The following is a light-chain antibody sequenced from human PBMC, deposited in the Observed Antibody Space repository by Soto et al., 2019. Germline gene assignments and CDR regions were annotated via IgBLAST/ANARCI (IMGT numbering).Light chain of an antibody. CDR3: QQYNNWPPLT. Sequence: EIVMTQSPATLSVSPGERATLSCRASQSVSSNLAWYQQKPGQAPRLLIYGASIRATGIPARFSGSGSGTEFTLTISSLQSEGFAVYYCQQYNNWPPLTFGGGTKWISN. CDR2: GAS. V-gene: IGKV3D-15*01. J-gene: IGKJ4*01. CDR1: QSVSSN.